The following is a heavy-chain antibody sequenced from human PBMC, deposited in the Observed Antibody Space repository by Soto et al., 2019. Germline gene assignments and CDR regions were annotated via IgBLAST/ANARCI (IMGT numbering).Heavy chain of an antibody. D-gene: IGHD1-1*01. CDR3: TRGPRSTSTGTGAF. CDR2: INDDGIST. Sequence: GGSLRLSCAASGFTFSMFWMHWVRQVPGKGPEWVSRINDDGISTNYADSVKGRFTISRDNAKKILYLQMNALRVEDTAVYYCTRGPRSTSTGTGAFWGQGTLVTVSS. V-gene: IGHV3-74*01. CDR1: GFTFSMFW. J-gene: IGHJ4*02.